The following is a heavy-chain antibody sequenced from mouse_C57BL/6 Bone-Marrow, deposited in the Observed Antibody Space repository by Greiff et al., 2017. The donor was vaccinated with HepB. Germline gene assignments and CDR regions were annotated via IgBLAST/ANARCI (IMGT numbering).Heavy chain of an antibody. CDR3: AKYPLYYYGSSYYFDY. Sequence: VQLVESGAELAKPGASVKLSCKASGYTFTSYWMHWVKQRPGQGLEWIGYINPSSGYTKYNQKFKDKATLTADKSSSTAYMQLSSLTYEDSAVYYCAKYPLYYYGSSYYFDYWGQGTTLTVSS. V-gene: IGHV1-7*01. CDR1: GYTFTSYW. J-gene: IGHJ2*01. D-gene: IGHD1-1*01. CDR2: INPSSGYT.